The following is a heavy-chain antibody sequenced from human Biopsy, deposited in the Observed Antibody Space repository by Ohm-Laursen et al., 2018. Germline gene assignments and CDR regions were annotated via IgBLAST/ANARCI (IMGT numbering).Heavy chain of an antibody. J-gene: IGHJ3*01. V-gene: IGHV4-61*01. CDR2: IYNDVST. Sequence: PSQTLSLTCTVSGASVSSGSYDWSWIRQPPGKGLEWIGNIYNDVSTKYNPSLRSRVTISADKPANQFSLKLRSVTAADTAVYYCARGYAGLYEAFDFWGQGTVVTVAS. D-gene: IGHD5-18*01. CDR3: ARGYAGLYEAFDF. CDR1: GASVSSGSYD.